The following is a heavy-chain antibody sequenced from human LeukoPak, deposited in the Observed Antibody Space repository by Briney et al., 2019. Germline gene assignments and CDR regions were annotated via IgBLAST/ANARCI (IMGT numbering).Heavy chain of an antibody. CDR2: ISAYNGNT. D-gene: IGHD3-10*01. Sequence: GASVKVSCKASGYTFTSYGISWVRQAPGQGLEWMGWISAYNGNTNYAQKLQGRVTMTTDTSTSTAYMELRSLRSDDTAVYYCARDPVLLWFGELSGYFDYWGQGTLVTVSS. J-gene: IGHJ4*02. V-gene: IGHV1-18*01. CDR1: GYTFTSYG. CDR3: ARDPVLLWFGELSGYFDY.